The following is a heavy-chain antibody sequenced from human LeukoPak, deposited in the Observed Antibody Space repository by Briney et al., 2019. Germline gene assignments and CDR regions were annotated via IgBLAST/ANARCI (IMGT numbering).Heavy chain of an antibody. V-gene: IGHV1-46*01. Sequence: ASVKVSCKASGYTFTSYYMHWVRQAPGQGLEWMGIINPSGGSTSYAQKFQGRVTMTRDTSTSTVYMELSSLRSEDTAAYYCARASSSWSPYYYYYYMDVWGKGTTVTVSS. D-gene: IGHD6-13*01. CDR2: INPSGGST. CDR3: ARASSSWSPYYYYYYMDV. CDR1: GYTFTSYY. J-gene: IGHJ6*03.